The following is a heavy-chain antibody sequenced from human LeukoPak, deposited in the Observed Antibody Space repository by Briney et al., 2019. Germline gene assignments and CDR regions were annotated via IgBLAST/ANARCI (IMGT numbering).Heavy chain of an antibody. CDR3: ARDQSSPRQLDDLEYYYMDV. D-gene: IGHD1-1*01. CDR2: FNPNSGGT. V-gene: IGHV1-2*02. J-gene: IGHJ6*03. CDR1: GYTFTGYY. Sequence: ASVKVSCKASGYTFTGYYMHWVRQAPGQGLEWMGWFNPNSGGTNYAQKFQGRVTMTRDTSISTAYMELSRLRSDDTAVYYCARDQSSPRQLDDLEYYYMDVWGKGTTVTVSS.